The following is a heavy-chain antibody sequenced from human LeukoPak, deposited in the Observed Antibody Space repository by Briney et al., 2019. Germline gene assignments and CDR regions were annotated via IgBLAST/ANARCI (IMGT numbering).Heavy chain of an antibody. V-gene: IGHV4-39*01. Sequence: SETLSLTCSVSGGSINSNSHYWGWIRQPPGKGLEWIGNIYYTGSTYYNPSLKSRVTISVDTSKNQFSLKLRSVTAADTAVYFCGRHFSTTSADQWGQGTLVTVAS. D-gene: IGHD3/OR15-3a*01. CDR2: IYYTGST. J-gene: IGHJ4*02. CDR3: GRHFSTTSADQ. CDR1: GGSINSNSHY.